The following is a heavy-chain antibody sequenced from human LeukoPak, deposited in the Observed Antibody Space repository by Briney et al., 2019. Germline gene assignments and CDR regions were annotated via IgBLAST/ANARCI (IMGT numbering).Heavy chain of an antibody. V-gene: IGHV4-4*07. CDR2: VYIGGRT. J-gene: IGHJ3*02. Sequence: SETLSLTCTVSGDSIGTYFWNCIRQSAGGGVECIGHVYIGGRTTYNPSLKGRVTISVDTSRNLFSLRLSSVAAADTAVYYCARDFVETGVVGFDMWGQGTMVTVSS. CDR1: GDSIGTYF. D-gene: IGHD2-8*02. CDR3: ARDFVETGVVGFDM.